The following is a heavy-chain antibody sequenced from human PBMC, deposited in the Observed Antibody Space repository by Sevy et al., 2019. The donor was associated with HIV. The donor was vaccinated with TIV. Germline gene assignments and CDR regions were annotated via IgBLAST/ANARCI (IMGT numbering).Heavy chain of an antibody. CDR1: GASIRSGSYY. V-gene: IGHV4-61*02. D-gene: IGHD5-12*01. CDR2: IHNMGMGNT. CDR3: ARESTIVDV. J-gene: IGHJ6*02. Sequence: SETLSLTCTVSGASIRSGSYYWSLIRQSADKGLEWIGRIHNMGMGNTHYNPSLKSRASVFVATSTNRFFLELTSVTAADTAVYYCARESTIVDVWGQGTRVTVSS.